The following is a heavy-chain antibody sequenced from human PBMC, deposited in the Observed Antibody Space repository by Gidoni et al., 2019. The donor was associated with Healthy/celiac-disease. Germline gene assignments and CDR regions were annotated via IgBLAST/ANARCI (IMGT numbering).Heavy chain of an antibody. CDR2: IWYDGSNK. V-gene: IGHV3-33*01. J-gene: IGHJ4*02. Sequence: VQLVESGGGVVQPGRSLRLSCSPSGFTFRSYGMPWVRQAPGKGLEWVAVIWYDGSNKYYADSVKGRFTISRDNSKNTLYLQMNSLRAEDTAVYYCARSRGGTAGGYFDYWGQGTLVTVSS. CDR1: GFTFRSYG. CDR3: ARSRGGTAGGYFDY. D-gene: IGHD2-15*01.